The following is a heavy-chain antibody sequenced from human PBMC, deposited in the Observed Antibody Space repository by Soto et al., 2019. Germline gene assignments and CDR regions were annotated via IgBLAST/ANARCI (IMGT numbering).Heavy chain of an antibody. CDR1: GGSISSGDYY. CDR3: ARGRRGIDTNMDV. J-gene: IGHJ6*02. D-gene: IGHD3-10*01. Sequence: SETLSLTCTVSGGSISSGDYYWSWIRQHPGKGLEWIGCIYYSGSTDYNPSLKSRITVSVDTSKNQFSLKLDSVTAADTAVYYCARGRRGIDTNMDVWGQGTTVTVSS. CDR2: IYYSGST. V-gene: IGHV4-31*03.